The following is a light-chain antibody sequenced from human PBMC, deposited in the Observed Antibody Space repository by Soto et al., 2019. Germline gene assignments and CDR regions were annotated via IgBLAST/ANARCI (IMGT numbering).Light chain of an antibody. V-gene: IGKV1-39*01. CDR2: AAS. Sequence: DIQMTQSLSSLSASVGDRVTITFRASQSISSYLNWYQQKPGKAPKLLIYAASSLQSGVPSRFSGSGSGTDFTLTISSLQPEYFATYYCQQSYSTPNTFGQGTRLEI. J-gene: IGKJ5*01. CDR1: QSISSY. CDR3: QQSYSTPNT.